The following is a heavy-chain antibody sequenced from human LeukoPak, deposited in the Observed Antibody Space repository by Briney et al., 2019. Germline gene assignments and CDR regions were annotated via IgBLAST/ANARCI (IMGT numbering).Heavy chain of an antibody. J-gene: IGHJ4*02. CDR3: TTDPGNREYYYDSSGYDFDY. Sequence: GGSLRLSCAASGFTFSNAWMSWVRQAPGKGLEWVGRIKSKTDGWTTDYAAPVKGRFTISRDDSKNTLYLQMNSLKTEDTAVYYCTTDPGNREYYYDSSGYDFDYWGQGTLVTVSS. D-gene: IGHD3-22*01. CDR2: IKSKTDGWTT. CDR1: GFTFSNAW. V-gene: IGHV3-15*01.